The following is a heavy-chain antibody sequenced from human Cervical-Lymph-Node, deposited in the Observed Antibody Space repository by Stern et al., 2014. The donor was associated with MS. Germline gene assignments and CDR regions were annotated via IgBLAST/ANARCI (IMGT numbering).Heavy chain of an antibody. CDR3: AKDLGGSYYHYYYGMDV. D-gene: IGHD1-26*01. J-gene: IGHJ6*02. V-gene: IGHV3-30*18. CDR1: GFTFSSYG. Sequence: VQLVESGGGVVQPGRSLRLSCAASGFTFSSYGMHWVRQAPGKGLEWEAGISYDGSNQYYADSVKGRFTISRDNSKNTLYLQMNSLRAEDTAVYYCAKDLGGSYYHYYYGMDVWGQGTPVTVSS. CDR2: ISYDGSNQ.